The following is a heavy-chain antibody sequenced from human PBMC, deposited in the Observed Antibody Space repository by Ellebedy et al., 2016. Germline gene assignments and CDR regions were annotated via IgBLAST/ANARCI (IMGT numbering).Heavy chain of an antibody. CDR3: ASPRPGYSSSWYGLYAFDI. Sequence: SETLSLXCTVSGGSISSSSYYWGWIRQPPGKGLEWIGSIYYSGSTYYNPSLKSRVTISVDTSKNQFSLKLSSVTAADTAVYYCASPRPGYSSSWYGLYAFDIWGQGTMVTVSS. CDR2: IYYSGST. J-gene: IGHJ3*02. V-gene: IGHV4-39*01. CDR1: GGSISSSSYY. D-gene: IGHD6-13*01.